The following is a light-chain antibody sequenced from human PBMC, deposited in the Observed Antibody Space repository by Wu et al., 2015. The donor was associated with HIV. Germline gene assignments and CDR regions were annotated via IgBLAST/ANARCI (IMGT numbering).Light chain of an antibody. J-gene: IGKJ1*01. Sequence: EIVMTQSPATLSVSPGERATLSCRASQSVNNNLAWYQQKPGQAPRLLIYGASTRATGIPARFSGSGSGTEFTLTIGSLQSEDFAVYYCQQYRRTFGQGDQGGSQT. CDR2: GAS. V-gene: IGKV3-15*01. CDR1: QSVNNN. CDR3: QQYRRT.